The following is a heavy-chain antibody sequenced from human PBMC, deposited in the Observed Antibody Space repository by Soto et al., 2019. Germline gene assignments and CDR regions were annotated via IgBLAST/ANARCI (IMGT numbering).Heavy chain of an antibody. Sequence: ASVKVSCKASGYTFTSYDINWVRQATGQGLEWMGWMNPNSGNTGYAQKFQGRVTMTRNTSISTAYMELSSLRSEDTAVYYCARALPTRVPAAMASLSWGQGTLVTVSS. CDR1: GYTFTSYD. CDR2: MNPNSGNT. J-gene: IGHJ5*02. CDR3: ARALPTRVPAAMASLS. V-gene: IGHV1-8*01. D-gene: IGHD2-2*01.